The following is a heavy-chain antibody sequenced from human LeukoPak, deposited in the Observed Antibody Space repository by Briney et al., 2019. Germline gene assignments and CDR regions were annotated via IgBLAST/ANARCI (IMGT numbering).Heavy chain of an antibody. CDR3: AKVLYGGYGGLDY. CDR1: GFTFSTYA. D-gene: IGHD4-17*01. V-gene: IGHV3-23*01. Sequence: GGSLRLSCAASGFTFSTYAMSWVRQAPGKGLEWVSTIGGSGGGTYYADSVRGRFTISRDNSKNTLYVQMNSLRAEDTAVYYCAKVLYGGYGGLDYWGQGTLVTVSS. CDR2: IGGSGGGT. J-gene: IGHJ4*02.